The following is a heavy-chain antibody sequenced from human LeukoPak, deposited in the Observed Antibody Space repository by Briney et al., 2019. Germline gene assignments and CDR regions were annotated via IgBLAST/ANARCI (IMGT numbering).Heavy chain of an antibody. V-gene: IGHV1-2*02. D-gene: IGHD3-10*01. CDR3: ARDLASYGSGSPPSV. Sequence: ASVKVSCKASGYTFTGYYMHWVRQAPGQGLEWMGWINPNSGGTNYAQKFQGRVTMTRDTSISTAYMELSRLRSDDTAVYYCARDLASYGSGSPPSVWGQGTLVTVSS. J-gene: IGHJ4*02. CDR1: GYTFTGYY. CDR2: INPNSGGT.